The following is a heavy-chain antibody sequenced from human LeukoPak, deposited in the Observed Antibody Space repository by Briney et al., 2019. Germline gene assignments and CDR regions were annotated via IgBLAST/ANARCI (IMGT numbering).Heavy chain of an antibody. V-gene: IGHV3-23*01. CDR2: ISGSGGST. CDR1: GFTFSSYG. Sequence: GGSLGLSCAASGFTFSSYGMSWVRQAPGKGLEWVSAISGSGGSTYYADSVKGRFTISRGNSKNTLYLQMNSLRAEDTAVYYCAKGGSWAVAGGLTPEYYYMDVWGKGTTVTISS. J-gene: IGHJ6*03. D-gene: IGHD6-19*01. CDR3: AKGGSWAVAGGLTPEYYYMDV.